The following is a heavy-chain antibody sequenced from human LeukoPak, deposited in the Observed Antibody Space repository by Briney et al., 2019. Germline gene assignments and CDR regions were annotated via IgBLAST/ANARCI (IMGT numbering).Heavy chain of an antibody. J-gene: IGHJ6*03. D-gene: IGHD3-10*01. CDR2: INHSGST. V-gene: IGHV4-34*01. CDR1: GGSFSGYY. Sequence: KPSETLSLTCAVYGGSFSGYYWSWIRQPPGKGREWIGEINHSGSTNYNPSLKSRVTISVATAKNQSSLKLSSVTAADTAVYYCARIARFAGGSYYYYYMDVWGKGTTVTVSS. CDR3: ARIARFAGGSYYYYYMDV.